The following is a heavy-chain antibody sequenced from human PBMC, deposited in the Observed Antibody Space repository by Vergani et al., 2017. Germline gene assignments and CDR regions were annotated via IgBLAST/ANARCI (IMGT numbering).Heavy chain of an antibody. CDR1: GDRVSNKSAG. D-gene: IGHD3-22*01. J-gene: IGHJ6*03. Sequence: QVQLPQSGPGLVKPSQTLSLTCAISGDRVSNKSAGWNWIRQSPSRGLEWLGRTYFMSKWYNDYAASVKSRMTINSDTSKNLFSLQLQSVTPDDTAVYYCAREDISLTVEGANYMDIWGKGTTVTVSS. V-gene: IGHV6-1*01. CDR2: TYFMSKWYN. CDR3: AREDISLTVEGANYMDI.